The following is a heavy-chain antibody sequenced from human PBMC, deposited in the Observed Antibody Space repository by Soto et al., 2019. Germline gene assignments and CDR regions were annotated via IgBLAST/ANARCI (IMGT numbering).Heavy chain of an antibody. D-gene: IGHD5-18*01. V-gene: IGHV1-18*01. J-gene: IGHJ3*02. CDR2: ISAYNGNT. CDR3: ARDHVDTAMENAFDI. Sequence: GASVKVSCKASGYTFTSYGISWVRQAPGQGLEWMGWISAYNGNTNYAQKLQGRVTMTTDTSTSTTYMELRGLRSDDTAVYYCARDHVDTAMENAFDIWGQGTMVTVSS. CDR1: GYTFTSYG.